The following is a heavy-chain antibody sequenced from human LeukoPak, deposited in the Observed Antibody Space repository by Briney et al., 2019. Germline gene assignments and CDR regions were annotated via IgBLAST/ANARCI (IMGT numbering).Heavy chain of an antibody. CDR2: INPNSGGT. D-gene: IGHD3-10*01. CDR3: ALIGDHAWFDA. J-gene: IGHJ5*02. V-gene: IGHV1-2*02. CDR1: GYTFSGYY. Sequence: ASVKVSCKASGYTFSGYYIFWVRRAPGQGLEWMGWINPNSGGTNYAQEFQGRVTMTRDTSITTAYMELSTLRSDDTAVYYCALIGDHAWFDAWGQGTLVTVSS.